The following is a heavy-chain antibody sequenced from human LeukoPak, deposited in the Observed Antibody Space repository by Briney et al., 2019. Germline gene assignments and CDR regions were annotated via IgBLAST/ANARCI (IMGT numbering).Heavy chain of an antibody. Sequence: GGTLRLSCAASGFIFRNYGMNWVRQPPGKGLEWVSGISPNGETAYYADSVKGRFSISRDNSKNTVYLQVRSLRAEDTAVYYCAKDLGWIQFGYWGQGALVTVSS. D-gene: IGHD5-18*01. CDR3: AKDLGWIQFGY. J-gene: IGHJ4*02. CDR1: GFIFRNYG. V-gene: IGHV3-23*01. CDR2: ISPNGETA.